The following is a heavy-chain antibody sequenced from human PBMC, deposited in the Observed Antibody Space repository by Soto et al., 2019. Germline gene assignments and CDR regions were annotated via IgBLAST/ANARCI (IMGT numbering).Heavy chain of an antibody. V-gene: IGHV4-34*01. J-gene: IGHJ6*02. CDR2: INHSGST. Sequence: PSETLSLTCAVYGWSFSGYYWSWIRQPPGKGLEWIGEINHSGSTNYNPSLKSRVTISVDTSKNQFSLKLSSVTAADTAVYYCARGLFAAAGTGHGMDVWGQGTTVTVSS. CDR1: GWSFSGYY. D-gene: IGHD6-13*01. CDR3: ARGLFAAAGTGHGMDV.